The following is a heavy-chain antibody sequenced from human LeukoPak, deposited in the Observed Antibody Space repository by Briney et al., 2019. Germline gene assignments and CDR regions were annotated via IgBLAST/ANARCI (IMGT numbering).Heavy chain of an antibody. J-gene: IGHJ4*02. CDR2: INPNSGGT. V-gene: IGHV1-2*02. CDR3: ATSFQYSSYYFDY. D-gene: IGHD6-6*01. CDR1: GYTLTELS. Sequence: ASVKVSCKVSGYTLTELSMHWVRQAPGQGLEWMGWINPNSGGTNYAQKFQGRVTMTRDTSISTAYMELSRLRSDDTAVYYCATSFQYSSYYFDYWGQGTLVTVSS.